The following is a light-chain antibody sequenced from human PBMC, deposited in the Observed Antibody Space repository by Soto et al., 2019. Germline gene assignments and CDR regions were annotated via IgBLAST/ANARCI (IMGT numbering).Light chain of an antibody. Sequence: EIVMTQSPGTLSLSPGERATLSCRASQSVSSSLAWYQQKPGQAPRLLIYGASTRATGVPARFTGSGSGTEFTLTITSLQYEDFAVYYCQQYNNWPPYTFGQGTKLQIK. CDR3: QQYNNWPPYT. V-gene: IGKV3-15*01. CDR1: QSVSSS. J-gene: IGKJ2*01. CDR2: GAS.